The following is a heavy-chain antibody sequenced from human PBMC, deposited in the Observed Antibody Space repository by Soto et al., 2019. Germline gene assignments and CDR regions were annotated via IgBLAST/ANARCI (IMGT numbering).Heavy chain of an antibody. Sequence: PGGSLRLSCAASGFTFSSYSMNWVRQAPGKGLEWVSYISSSSSTIYYADSVEGRFTISRDNAKNSLYLQMNSLRDEDTAVYYCARDGITGTYKTFDYWGQGTLVTVSS. CDR1: GFTFSSYS. D-gene: IGHD1-20*01. CDR3: ARDGITGTYKTFDY. V-gene: IGHV3-48*02. CDR2: ISSSSSTI. J-gene: IGHJ4*02.